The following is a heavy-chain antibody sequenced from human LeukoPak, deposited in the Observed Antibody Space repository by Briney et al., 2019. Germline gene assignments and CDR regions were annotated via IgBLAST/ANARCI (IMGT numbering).Heavy chain of an antibody. CDR3: TSPSSGWYEDDY. J-gene: IGHJ4*02. Sequence: SETLSLNCTVSGGSISSSSYYWGWIRQPPGEGLEWIGSIYYSGSTYYNPSLKSRVTISVDTSKNQFSLKLSSVTAADTAVYYCTSPSSGWYEDDYWGQGTLVTVSS. D-gene: IGHD6-19*01. CDR2: IYYSGST. CDR1: GGSISSSSYY. V-gene: IGHV4-39*01.